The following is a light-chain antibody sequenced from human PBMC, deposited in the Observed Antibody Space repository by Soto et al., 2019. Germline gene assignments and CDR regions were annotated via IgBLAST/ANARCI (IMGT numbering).Light chain of an antibody. Sequence: DIQMTQSPSSLSASVGDRVTITCRASQSISSYLNWYQQKPGKAPNLLIYAASSLQSGVPSRFGGSGSGTDFTLIISSLQPEDFATYYCQQSYSRTFGQGTKVDIK. J-gene: IGKJ1*01. V-gene: IGKV1-39*01. CDR2: AAS. CDR1: QSISSY. CDR3: QQSYSRT.